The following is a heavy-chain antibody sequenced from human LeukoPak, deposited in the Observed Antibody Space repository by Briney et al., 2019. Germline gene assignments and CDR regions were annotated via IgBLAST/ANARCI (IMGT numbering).Heavy chain of an antibody. CDR2: IYHSGST. Sequence: SETLSLTCAVSGHSISSGYYWGWIRQPPGKGLEWIGSIYHSGSTYYNPSLKSRVTISVDTSKNQFSLKLSSVTAADTAVYYCASSHGYCSSTSCYTGAFDIWSQGTMVTVSS. CDR1: GHSISSGYY. CDR3: ASSHGYCSSTSCYTGAFDI. V-gene: IGHV4-38-2*01. D-gene: IGHD2-2*02. J-gene: IGHJ3*02.